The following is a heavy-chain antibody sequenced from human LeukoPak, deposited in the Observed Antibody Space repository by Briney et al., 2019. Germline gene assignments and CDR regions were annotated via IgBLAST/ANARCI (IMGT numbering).Heavy chain of an antibody. Sequence: PSETLSLTCVVSGGPITNNWWSWVRQPPGKGLEWIGEIFHSGSTTYNPSLESRVTMSIDTSKTQFSLKLSSVTAADTAVYYCARMDIVVVPAAYFDYWGQGTLVTVSS. CDR3: ARMDIVVVPAAYFDY. J-gene: IGHJ4*02. CDR2: IFHSGST. V-gene: IGHV4-4*02. D-gene: IGHD2-2*03. CDR1: GGPITNNW.